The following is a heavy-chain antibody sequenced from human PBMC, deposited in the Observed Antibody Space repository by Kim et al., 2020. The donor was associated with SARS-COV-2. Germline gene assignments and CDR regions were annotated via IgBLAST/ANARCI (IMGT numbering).Heavy chain of an antibody. D-gene: IGHD3-10*01. CDR2: IYDNGVV. Sequence: SGTLSLTCTVSGGSISGYYWSWIRQCPGKGLEWIGYIYDNGVVNYNPSLRSRLTISVDTSKNQFSLQLNSVTAADTAVYYCARVGDGSGVYSSIRFDYWGQGTLVTVSS. J-gene: IGHJ4*02. CDR3: ARVGDGSGVYSSIRFDY. V-gene: IGHV4-59*01. CDR1: GGSISGYY.